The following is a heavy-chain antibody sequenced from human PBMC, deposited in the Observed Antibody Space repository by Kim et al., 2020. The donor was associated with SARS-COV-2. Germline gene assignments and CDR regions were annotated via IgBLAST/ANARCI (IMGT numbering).Heavy chain of an antibody. Sequence: GGRTYYADSVKGRFTISRDNINNMLYLQMDSLRAEDTAVYYCAREWELSNWGQGTLVTVSS. CDR3: AREWELSN. J-gene: IGHJ4*02. CDR2: GGRT. D-gene: IGHD1-26*01. V-gene: IGHV3-53*01.